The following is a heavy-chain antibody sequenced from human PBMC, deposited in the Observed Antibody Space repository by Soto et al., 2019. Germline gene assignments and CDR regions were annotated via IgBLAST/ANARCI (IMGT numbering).Heavy chain of an antibody. J-gene: IGHJ4*02. CDR2: IIHSEST. Sequence: PSETLSLTCAVYGGSFSAYYWSWVRQPPGKGLEWIGEIIHSESTKYNPSLKSRVTISVDTSKNQFSLKLKSVTAADTALYFCARQRTSVVTQAYFDVWGPGSLVTVSS. D-gene: IGHD2-21*02. CDR3: ARQRTSVVTQAYFDV. CDR1: GGSFSAYY. V-gene: IGHV4-34*12.